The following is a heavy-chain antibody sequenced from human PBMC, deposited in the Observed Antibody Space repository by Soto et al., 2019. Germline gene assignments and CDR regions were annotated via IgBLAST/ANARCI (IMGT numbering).Heavy chain of an antibody. CDR1: GGSISSSSYY. CDR2: IYYSGST. CDR3: ARYYDFWSGYYVFDY. Sequence: SETLSLTCTVSGGSISSSSYYWGWIRQPPGKGLEWIGSIYYSGSTYYNPSLKSRVTISVDTSKNQFSLKLISVTAADTAVYYCARYYDFWSGYYVFDYWGQGTLVTVSS. D-gene: IGHD3-3*01. V-gene: IGHV4-39*01. J-gene: IGHJ4*02.